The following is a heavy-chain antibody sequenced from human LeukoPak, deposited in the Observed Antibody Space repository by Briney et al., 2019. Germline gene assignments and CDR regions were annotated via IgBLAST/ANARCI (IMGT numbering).Heavy chain of an antibody. Sequence: GGSLRLSCAASGFTFSNAWMSWVRQAPGKGPEWVGRIKSKTDGGTTDYAAPVKGRFTISRDDSKNTLYLQMNSLKTEDTGVYYCTTAPPYGVGIDYWGQGTLVTVSS. D-gene: IGHD4-17*01. CDR2: IKSKTDGGTT. J-gene: IGHJ4*02. V-gene: IGHV3-15*01. CDR3: TTAPPYGVGIDY. CDR1: GFTFSNAW.